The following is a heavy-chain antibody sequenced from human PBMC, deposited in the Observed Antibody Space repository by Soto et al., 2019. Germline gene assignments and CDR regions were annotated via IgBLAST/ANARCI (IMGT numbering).Heavy chain of an antibody. Sequence: QITLKESGPTLAKPTQTLTLTCTFSGFSFSTSGVGVGWIRQPPGKALEWLALIYWDDDKRYSPSLKSRLTITKVTSKNQVVLTMTNVDPVDTATYYCAHLITTPPGTPLFDYWGQGTLVTVSS. CDR1: GFSFSTSGVG. CDR2: IYWDDDK. D-gene: IGHD3-10*01. J-gene: IGHJ4*02. V-gene: IGHV2-5*02. CDR3: AHLITTPPGTPLFDY.